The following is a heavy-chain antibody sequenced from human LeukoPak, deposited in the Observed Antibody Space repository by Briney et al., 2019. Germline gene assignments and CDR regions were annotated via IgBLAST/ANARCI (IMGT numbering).Heavy chain of an antibody. CDR3: AKGGGDVIAVAYFDY. CDR2: ISYDGSNK. D-gene: IGHD6-19*01. CDR1: GFTFSSYG. Sequence: SAGPLRLSCAASGFTFSSYGMHWVRQAPGKGLHWVAVISYDGSNKYYADSVKGRFTISRDNSKNTLYLQMNGLRAEDTAVYYCAKGGGDVIAVAYFDYWGQGTLVTVSS. V-gene: IGHV3-30*18. J-gene: IGHJ4*02.